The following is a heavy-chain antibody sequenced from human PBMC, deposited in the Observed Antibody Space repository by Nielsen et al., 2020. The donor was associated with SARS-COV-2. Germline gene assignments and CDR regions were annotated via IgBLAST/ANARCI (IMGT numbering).Heavy chain of an antibody. CDR2: ISTSGRKI. J-gene: IGHJ6*02. V-gene: IGHV3-21*06. Sequence: GESLKISCAASGFPFNYYSMDWVRQAPGKGLEWVSSISTSGRKIYYADSVKGRFTISRDNAKNSLYLQMNSLRVEDTAVYYCVSDDDAEIFHDYYGMAVWGQGTTVFVSS. CDR3: VSDDDAEIFHDYYGMAV. D-gene: IGHD5-12*01. CDR1: GFPFNYYS.